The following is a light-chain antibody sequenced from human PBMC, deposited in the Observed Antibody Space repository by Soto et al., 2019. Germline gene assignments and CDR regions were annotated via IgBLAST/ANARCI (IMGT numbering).Light chain of an antibody. CDR2: EVS. CDR1: SSDVGGYKY. Sequence: QSALTQPASVSGSPGQSITISCTGTSSDVGGYKYVSWYQQHPGKAPKLMIYEVSDRPSGVSNRFSGSKSGNTASLTISGLQAEDDADYYCSSYMSTSTLEFGGGTKLTVL. CDR3: SSYMSTSTLE. J-gene: IGLJ3*02. V-gene: IGLV2-14*01.